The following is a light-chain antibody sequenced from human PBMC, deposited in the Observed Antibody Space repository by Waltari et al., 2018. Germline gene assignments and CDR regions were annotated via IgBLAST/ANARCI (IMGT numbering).Light chain of an antibody. CDR2: DAS. CDR3: QKYGTLPAT. J-gene: IGKJ1*01. CDR1: QSVSRN. Sequence: EIVLTQSPGTLSLSPGDRATLSCRASQSVSRNLAWYQQKTGQAPMLLIYDASSRATGIPDRFSGSGSGTDFSLTISRLEPEDFAVYYCQKYGTLPATFGQGTKVEIK. V-gene: IGKV3-20*01.